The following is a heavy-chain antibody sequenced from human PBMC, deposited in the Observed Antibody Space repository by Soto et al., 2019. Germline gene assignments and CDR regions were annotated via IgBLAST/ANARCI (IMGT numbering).Heavy chain of an antibody. CDR3: LLAAAGAYYFDY. CDR1: GGTFSSYA. CDR2: IIPIFGTA. D-gene: IGHD6-13*01. V-gene: IGHV1-69*13. J-gene: IGHJ4*02. Sequence: SVKVSCKASGGTFSSYAISWVRQAPGQGLEWMGGIIPIFGTANYAQKFQGRVTITADESTSTAYMELSSLRSKDTAVYYCLLAAAGAYYFDYWGQGTLVTVSS.